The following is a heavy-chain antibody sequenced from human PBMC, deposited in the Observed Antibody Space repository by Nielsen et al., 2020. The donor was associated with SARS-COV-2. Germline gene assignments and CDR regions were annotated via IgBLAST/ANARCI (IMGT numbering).Heavy chain of an antibody. D-gene: IGHD3-10*01. V-gene: IGHV1-69*04. CDR3: AREHYYGSGSYYVGWFDP. CDR2: IIPILGIA. J-gene: IGHJ5*02. CDR1: GGTFSSYA. Sequence: SVKVSCKASGGTFSSYAISWVRQAPGQGLEWMGRIIPILGIANYAQKFQGRVTITADKSTSTAYMELSSLRSEDTAVYYCAREHYYGSGSYYVGWFDPWGQGTLVTVSS.